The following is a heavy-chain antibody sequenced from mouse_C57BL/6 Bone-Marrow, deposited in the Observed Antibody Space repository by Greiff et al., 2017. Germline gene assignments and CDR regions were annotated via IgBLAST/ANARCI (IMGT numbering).Heavy chain of an antibody. D-gene: IGHD1-1*01. CDR3: ARSGNYYGSSYFYWYFDV. CDR2: IYPGDGDT. Sequence: VKLMESGPELVKPGASVKISCKASGYAFSSSWMNWVKQRPGKGLEWLGRIYPGDGDTNYNGKFKGKATLTADKSSSTAYMQLSRLTSEDSAVYVCARSGNYYGSSYFYWYFDVWGTGTTVTVSS. CDR1: GYAFSSSW. V-gene: IGHV1-82*01. J-gene: IGHJ1*03.